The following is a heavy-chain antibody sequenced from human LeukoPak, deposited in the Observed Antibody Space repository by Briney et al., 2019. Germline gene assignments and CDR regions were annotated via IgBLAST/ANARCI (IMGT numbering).Heavy chain of an antibody. V-gene: IGHV3-23*01. J-gene: IGHJ4*02. CDR1: GFTFSSYV. D-gene: IGHD6-19*01. CDR2: ISGNGDTT. Sequence: GGSLRLSCAASGFTFSSYVMSWVRQAPGKGLEWVSVISGNGDTTYYADSVKGRFTISRDNSKNTLYLQMNSLRAEDTAVYYCAKDRSGGGWYGDWGQGTLVTVSS. CDR3: AKDRSGGGWYGD.